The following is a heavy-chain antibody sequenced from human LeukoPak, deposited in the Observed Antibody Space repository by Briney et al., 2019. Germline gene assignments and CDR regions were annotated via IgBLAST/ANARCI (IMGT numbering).Heavy chain of an antibody. V-gene: IGHV4-59*01. J-gene: IGHJ4*02. D-gene: IGHD6-13*01. CDR3: VYGSSWYYFDY. Sequence: SETLSLTCTVSGGSIRSYYWSWIRQPPGKGLEWIGYIYYSGSTNYNPSLKSRVTISVDTSKNQFSLKLSSVTAADTAVYYCVYGSSWYYFDYWGQGTLVTVSS. CDR1: GGSIRSYY. CDR2: IYYSGST.